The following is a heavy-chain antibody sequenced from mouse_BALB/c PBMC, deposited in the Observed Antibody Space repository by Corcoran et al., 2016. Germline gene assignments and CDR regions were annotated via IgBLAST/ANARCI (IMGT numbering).Heavy chain of an antibody. CDR2: IWWDDDK. V-gene: IGHV8-8*01. CDR3: ARIVGWGLDY. J-gene: IGHJ2*01. D-gene: IGHD1-1*02. CDR1: GFSLSTSGMG. Sequence: QVTLKESGPGILQPSQTLSLTCSFSGFSLSTSGMGVGWIRQPSGKGLEWLAHIWWDDDKYYNTALKSGLTISKDTSKNQVFLKIASVDTADTATYYCARIVGWGLDYWGQGTTLTVSS.